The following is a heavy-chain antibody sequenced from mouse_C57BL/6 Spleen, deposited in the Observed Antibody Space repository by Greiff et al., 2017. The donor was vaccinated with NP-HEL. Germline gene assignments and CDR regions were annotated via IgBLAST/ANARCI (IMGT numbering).Heavy chain of an antibody. CDR3: AKGGLRQGGYYAMDY. D-gene: IGHD2-4*01. CDR2: IYPGSGST. Sequence: VQLQQPGAELVKPGASVKMSCKASGYTFTSYWITWVKQRPGQGLEWIGDIYPGSGSTNYNEKFKSKATLTVDTSSSTAYMQLSSLTSEDSAVYYCAKGGLRQGGYYAMDYWGQGTSVTVSS. CDR1: GYTFTSYW. V-gene: IGHV1-55*01. J-gene: IGHJ4*01.